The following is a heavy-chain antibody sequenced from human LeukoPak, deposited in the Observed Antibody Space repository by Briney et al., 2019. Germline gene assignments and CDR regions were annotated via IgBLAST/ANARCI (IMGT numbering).Heavy chain of an antibody. CDR1: GGSISSSSYY. J-gene: IGHJ3*02. V-gene: IGHV4-30-4*01. D-gene: IGHD3-22*01. CDR2: IYYSGST. Sequence: PSETLSLTCTVSGGSISSSSYYWSWIRQPPGKGLEWIGYIYYSGSTYYNPSLKSRVTISVDTSKNQFSLKLSSATAADTAVYYCARVVPIHSRNAFDIWGQGTMVTVSS. CDR3: ARVVPIHSRNAFDI.